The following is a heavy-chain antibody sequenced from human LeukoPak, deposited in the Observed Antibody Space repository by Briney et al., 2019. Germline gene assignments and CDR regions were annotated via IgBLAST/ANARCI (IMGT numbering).Heavy chain of an antibody. CDR2: IHPSGST. Sequence: SETLSLTCAVYGGSFSGYYCTWIRQPPGKGLEWIGKIHPSGSTNYNPSLMSRVTLSLDTSKNQFSLRLSSVTAADTAVYFCARGLDTYKSGVDWGQGTLVTVSS. D-gene: IGHD1-26*01. J-gene: IGHJ4*02. V-gene: IGHV4-34*01. CDR3: ARGLDTYKSGVD. CDR1: GGSFSGYY.